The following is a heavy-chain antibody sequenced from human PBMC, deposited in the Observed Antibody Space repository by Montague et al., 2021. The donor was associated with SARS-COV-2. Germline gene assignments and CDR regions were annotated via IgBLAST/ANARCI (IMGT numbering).Heavy chain of an antibody. J-gene: IGHJ4*02. D-gene: IGHD5-24*01. V-gene: IGHV4-39*02. CDR3: ARTGDAYTRYYFDY. CDR1: GGSISSPDYY. Sequence: SETLSLTCTVSGGSISSPDYYWGWIRQSPGKGLEWIGSISYTGRTYYNPSLRSRVSFSMDTSKNHFSLSLSSVTVADTAVYYCARTGDAYTRYYFDYWGQGTLVTVSS. CDR2: ISYTGRT.